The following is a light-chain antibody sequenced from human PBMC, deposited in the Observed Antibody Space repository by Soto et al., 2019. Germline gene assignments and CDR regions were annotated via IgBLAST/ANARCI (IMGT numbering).Light chain of an antibody. CDR3: QQSYSTLR. CDR2: AAS. V-gene: IGKV1-39*01. J-gene: IGKJ1*01. CDR1: QSISSY. Sequence: DIQMTQSPSSLSASVGDRVTITCRASQSISSYLNWYQQKPGKAPKLLIYAASSLQSGVPPRFSGSGSGTDFTLTISSLQPEDFATYYCQQSYSTLRFGQGTKVDIK.